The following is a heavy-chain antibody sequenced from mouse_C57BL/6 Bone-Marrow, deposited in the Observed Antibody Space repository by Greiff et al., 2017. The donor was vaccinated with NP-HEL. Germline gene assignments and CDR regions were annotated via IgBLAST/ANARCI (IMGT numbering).Heavy chain of an antibody. CDR2: SDPSDSYT. D-gene: IGHD2-1*01. CDR3: AREAFYYGNWMDY. CDR1: GYTFTSYW. J-gene: IGHJ4*01. Sequence: VQLQQPGAELVMPGASVKLSCKASGYTFTSYWMHWVKQRPGQGLEWIGESDPSDSYTNYNQKFKGKSTLTVDKSSSTAYMQLSSLTSEDSAVYYCAREAFYYGNWMDYWGQGTSVTVSS. V-gene: IGHV1-69*01.